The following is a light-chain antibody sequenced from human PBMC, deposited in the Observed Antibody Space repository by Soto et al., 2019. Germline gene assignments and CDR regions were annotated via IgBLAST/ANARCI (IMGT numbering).Light chain of an antibody. Sequence: DIQMTQSPSFLSASVGDRVTITCRASQSIGKHLNWYQQKPGKAPKFLIYGASSLQSGVPSSFSGSGSGTDFTLTISSLQPEDFATYYCQQSYSAPPTFGQGTKV. CDR2: GAS. J-gene: IGKJ1*01. CDR3: QQSYSAPPT. CDR1: QSIGKH. V-gene: IGKV1-39*01.